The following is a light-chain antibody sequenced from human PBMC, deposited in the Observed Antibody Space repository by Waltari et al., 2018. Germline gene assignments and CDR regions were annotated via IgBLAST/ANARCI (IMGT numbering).Light chain of an antibody. Sequence: EIVMTQSPATLSLSPGERATLSCRASQSVTNNLAWYQQKPGQAPRLLIYRASIRATSIPARISGSGSGTEFTLTISSLQSEDFAFYYCQQYNNWPLTFGGGTKVEIK. J-gene: IGKJ4*01. V-gene: IGKV3-15*01. CDR2: RAS. CDR3: QQYNNWPLT. CDR1: QSVTNN.